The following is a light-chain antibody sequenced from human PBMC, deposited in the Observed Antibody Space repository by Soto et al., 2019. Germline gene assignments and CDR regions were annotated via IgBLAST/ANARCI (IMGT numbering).Light chain of an antibody. J-gene: IGKJ2*01. CDR1: QSVISQF. Sequence: DIVLTQSPGTLSVSPGERATLSCRASQSVISQFLAWYQQNLGQAPRLLIFGASIRATGIPDRFSGSGSGTDFTLTISRLEPEDFAVYYCQQYGSSPRTFGQGTKLEIK. V-gene: IGKV3-20*01. CDR3: QQYGSSPRT. CDR2: GAS.